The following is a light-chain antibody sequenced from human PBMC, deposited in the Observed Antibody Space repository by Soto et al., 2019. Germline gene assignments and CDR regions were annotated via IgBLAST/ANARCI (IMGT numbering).Light chain of an antibody. Sequence: QSALTQPASVSGSPGQSITISCTGTSSDIGGYKYVSWYQQHPGKVPKLLIYDVNNRPSGVSDRFSGSKSGNTASLTISGLQAEDEAEYYCCSYTSSTSLIFGGGTKVTVL. V-gene: IGLV2-14*03. J-gene: IGLJ1*01. CDR3: CSYTSSTSLI. CDR2: DVN. CDR1: SSDIGGYKY.